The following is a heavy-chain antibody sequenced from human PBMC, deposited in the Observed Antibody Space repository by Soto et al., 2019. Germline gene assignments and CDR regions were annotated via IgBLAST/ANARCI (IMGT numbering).Heavy chain of an antibody. V-gene: IGHV1-24*01. J-gene: IGHJ4*02. CDR3: ATAYCSGGSCYPLSY. D-gene: IGHD2-15*01. CDR2: FDPEDGET. Sequence: ASVKVSCKVSGYTLTELSMHWVRQAPGKGLEWMGGFDPEDGETIYAQKFQGRVTMTEDTSTDTAYMELSSLRSEDTAVYYCATAYCSGGSCYPLSYWGQGTLVTVSS. CDR1: GYTLTELS.